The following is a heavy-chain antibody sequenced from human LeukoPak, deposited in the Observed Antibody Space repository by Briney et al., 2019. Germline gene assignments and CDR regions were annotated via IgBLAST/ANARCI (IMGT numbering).Heavy chain of an antibody. V-gene: IGHV4-39*07. D-gene: IGHD3-22*01. CDR2: IYYSGST. Sequence: SETLSLTCTVSGGSISSSSYYWGWIRQPPGKGLEWIGSIYYSGSTYYNPSLKSRVTISVDTSKNQFSLKLSSVTAADTAVYYCARGHYDSSGYYHRVLDYWGQGTLVTVSS. J-gene: IGHJ4*02. CDR1: GGSISSSSYY. CDR3: ARGHYDSSGYYHRVLDY.